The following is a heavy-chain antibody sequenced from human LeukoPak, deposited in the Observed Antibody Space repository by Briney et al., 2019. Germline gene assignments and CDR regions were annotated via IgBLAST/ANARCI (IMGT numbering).Heavy chain of an antibody. D-gene: IGHD2-2*02. CDR3: AKMIVPAAIDY. CDR2: ISYDGSNK. J-gene: IGHJ4*02. Sequence: GGSLRLSCAASGFTFDDYAMHWVRQAPGKGLEWVAVISYDGSNKYYADSVKGRFTISRDNSKNTLYLQMNSLRAEDTAVYYCAKMIVPAAIDYWGQGTLVTVSS. CDR1: GFTFDDYA. V-gene: IGHV3-30*18.